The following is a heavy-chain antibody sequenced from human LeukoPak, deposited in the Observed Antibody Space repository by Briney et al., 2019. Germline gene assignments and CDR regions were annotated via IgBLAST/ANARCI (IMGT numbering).Heavy chain of an antibody. Sequence: GGSLRLSCAASGFTFRSYAMSWVRQAPGKGLEWVSGISGGGGGTYYADSVKGRFTISRDNSKNTLFLQMNSLRAEDTAVYYCAKARGSGYYSSFDLWGRGTLVTVSS. J-gene: IGHJ2*01. D-gene: IGHD6-19*01. CDR2: ISGGGGGT. CDR1: GFTFRSYA. CDR3: AKARGSGYYSSFDL. V-gene: IGHV3-23*01.